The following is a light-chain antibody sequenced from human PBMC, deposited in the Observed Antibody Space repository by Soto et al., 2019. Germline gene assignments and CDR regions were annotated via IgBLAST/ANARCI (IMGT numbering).Light chain of an antibody. Sequence: DMVMTQTPLSLYITPGLPASISCESSETLLHSNGKTYLYWYLQKPGQPPQILIHGVSNRFSGVPDRFSGSGSETDFTLKISRVEAEDVGVYYCMQSLNRPLTFGGGTKVEIK. CDR2: GVS. J-gene: IGKJ4*01. CDR1: ETLLHSNGKTY. V-gene: IGKV2D-29*01. CDR3: MQSLNRPLT.